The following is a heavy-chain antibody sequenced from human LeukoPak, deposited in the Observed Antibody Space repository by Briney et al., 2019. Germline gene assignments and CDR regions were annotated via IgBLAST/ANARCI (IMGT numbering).Heavy chain of an antibody. D-gene: IGHD4-11*01. Sequence: GASVKVSCKAFGYTFTDYYIHWVKEAPGKGLEWMGRVDPEDGETTYAEKFQGRVTITADTSTDTAYMELNNLRSEDTAVYYCATKTTFDPWGQGTLVTVSP. J-gene: IGHJ5*02. CDR3: ATKTTFDP. CDR2: VDPEDGET. V-gene: IGHV1-69-2*01. CDR1: GYTFTDYY.